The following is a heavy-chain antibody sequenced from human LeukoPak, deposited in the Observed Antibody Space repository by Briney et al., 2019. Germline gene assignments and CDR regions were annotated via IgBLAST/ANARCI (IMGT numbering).Heavy chain of an antibody. CDR2: ISTSGST. CDR1: GAPSGSGNYY. J-gene: IGHJ4*02. D-gene: IGHD3-10*01. Sequence: PSQTLSLPAPAPGAPSGSGNYYGSWIRQPAGRGLAWFGRISTSGSTNYDPSLKSRVIISIDTSKNHFSLRLSSATAADTAVYYCASHQYGAGTNYHDYWGQGTLVTVSS. V-gene: IGHV4-61*02. CDR3: ASHQYGAGTNYHDY.